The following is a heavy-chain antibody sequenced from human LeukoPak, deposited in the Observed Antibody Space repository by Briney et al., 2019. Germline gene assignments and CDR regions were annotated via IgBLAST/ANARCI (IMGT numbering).Heavy chain of an antibody. Sequence: SQTLSLTCTVSGGSISSGSYYWRWIRQPAGKGLEWIGRIYTSGSTNYNPSLQSRVTISVDTSKNQFSLKLTSVTAADTAVYYCARAPSMPRFDPWGQGTLVTVSS. D-gene: IGHD2-2*01. CDR1: GGSISSGSYY. J-gene: IGHJ5*02. V-gene: IGHV4-61*02. CDR2: IYTSGST. CDR3: ARAPSMPRFDP.